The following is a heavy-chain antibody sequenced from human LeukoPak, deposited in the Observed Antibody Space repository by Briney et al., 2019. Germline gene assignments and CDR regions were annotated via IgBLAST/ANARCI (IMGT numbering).Heavy chain of an antibody. CDR2: IRGDGGST. D-gene: IGHD2-15*01. J-gene: IGHJ5*02. V-gene: IGHV3-43*02. CDR3: AKDTIGYCSGGSCYWSWFDP. CDR1: GFTFDDYA. Sequence: GGSLRLSCAASGFTFDDYAMRWVRQAPGKGLEWVSLIRGDGGSTYYADSVKGRFTISRDNSKNSLYLQMNSLRTEDTALYYCAKDTIGYCSGGSCYWSWFDPWGQGTLVTVSS.